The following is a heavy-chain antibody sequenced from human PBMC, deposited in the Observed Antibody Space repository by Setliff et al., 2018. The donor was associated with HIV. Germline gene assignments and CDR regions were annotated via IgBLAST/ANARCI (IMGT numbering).Heavy chain of an antibody. Sequence: GGSLRLSCTVSGFTFISSTMNWVRQAPGKGLEWVASISSSGSYIHYADSLKGRFTISRDNAENSQYLLMSDLRAEDTAVYYCAAVFTGEPGRSLDYWGQGTPVTVSS. CDR3: AAVFTGEPGRSLDY. J-gene: IGHJ4*02. CDR1: GFTFISST. CDR2: ISSSGSYI. V-gene: IGHV3-21*01. D-gene: IGHD1-26*01.